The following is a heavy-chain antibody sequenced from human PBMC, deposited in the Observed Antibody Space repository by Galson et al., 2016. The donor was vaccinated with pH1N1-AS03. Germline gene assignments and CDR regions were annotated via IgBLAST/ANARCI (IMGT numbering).Heavy chain of an antibody. V-gene: IGHV1-69*04. CDR2: IIPMLGRG. Sequence: SVKVSCKASGGTFSTNGFTWVRQAPGQGLEWMGRIIPMLGRGNYAQKFQGRVTIIADISTSTTYMELSNLTYADTAIYCCARERDSSSSSIFVYWGQGTQVTVSS. J-gene: IGHJ4*02. D-gene: IGHD6-6*01. CDR3: ARERDSSSSSIFVY. CDR1: GGTFSTNG.